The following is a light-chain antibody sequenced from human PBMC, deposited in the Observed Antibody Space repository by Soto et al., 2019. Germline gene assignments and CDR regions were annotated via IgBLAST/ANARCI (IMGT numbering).Light chain of an antibody. V-gene: IGKV3-11*01. CDR2: DAS. CDR1: QSVSSY. CDR3: QQRSTWPLT. J-gene: IGKJ4*01. Sequence: EIVLTQSPATLSLSPGERATLSCRASQSVSSYLAWYQQKPGQAPRLLIYDASNRATDIPARFSGSGSGTDFTLTISSLETEDFAVDYCQQRSTWPLTFGGGTKVEIK.